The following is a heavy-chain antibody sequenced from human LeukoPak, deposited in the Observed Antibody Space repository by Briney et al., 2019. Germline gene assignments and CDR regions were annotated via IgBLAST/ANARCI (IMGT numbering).Heavy chain of an antibody. D-gene: IGHD1-26*01. Sequence: GGSLRLSCAASGFTFSSYSMNWVRQAPGRGLEWVSYISRSSSTIYYADSVKGRFTISRDNAKNSLYLQMNSLRAEDTAVYYCAREALECELLTAGYYYYGMDVWGQGTTVTVSS. CDR3: AREALECELLTAGYYYYGMDV. V-gene: IGHV3-48*04. CDR2: ISRSSSTI. CDR1: GFTFSSYS. J-gene: IGHJ6*02.